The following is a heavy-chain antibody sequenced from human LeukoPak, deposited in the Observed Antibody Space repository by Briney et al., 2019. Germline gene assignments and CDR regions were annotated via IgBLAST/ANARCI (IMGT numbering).Heavy chain of an antibody. J-gene: IGHJ5*02. D-gene: IGHD6-13*01. CDR2: INAYNGNT. V-gene: IGHV1-18*01. CDR1: GYTFTSYG. Sequence: ASVKVSCKASGYTFTSYGISWVRQAPGQGLEWMGWINAYNGNTNYAQKLQGRVTMTTDTSTNTAYMELRSLRSDDTAVYYCARGISSSWGHNWFDPWGQGTLVTVSS. CDR3: ARGISSSWGHNWFDP.